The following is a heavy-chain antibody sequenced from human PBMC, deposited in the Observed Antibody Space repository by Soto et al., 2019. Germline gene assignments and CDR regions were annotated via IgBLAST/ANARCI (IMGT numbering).Heavy chain of an antibody. D-gene: IGHD3-22*01. CDR1: GFTFSSYW. V-gene: IGHV3-74*01. J-gene: IGHJ4*02. CDR2: INSDGSST. CDR3: ARGFYDSSGYPSPYYFDY. Sequence: GGSLRLSCAASGFTFSSYWMHWVRQAPGKGLVWVSRINSDGSSTSYADSVKGRFTISRDNAKNTLYLQMNSLRAEDTAVYYCARGFYDSSGYPSPYYFDYWGQGTLVTVSS.